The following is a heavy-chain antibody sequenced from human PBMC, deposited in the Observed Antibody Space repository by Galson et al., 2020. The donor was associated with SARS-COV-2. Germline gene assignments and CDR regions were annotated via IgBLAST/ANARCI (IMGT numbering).Heavy chain of an antibody. CDR2: IKHDGSEK. CDR1: GFGFSYYW. Sequence: GGSLRLSCEASGFGFSYYWMSWVRQAPGRGLEGVANIKHDGSEKYYVDSVKGRFTISRDNPKNSLYLQMNNLRVEDTAVYHCARVDCSGGGCYPGNHWGRGTLVTVSS. CDR3: ARVDCSGGGCYPGNH. D-gene: IGHD2-15*01. V-gene: IGHV3-7*03. J-gene: IGHJ5*02.